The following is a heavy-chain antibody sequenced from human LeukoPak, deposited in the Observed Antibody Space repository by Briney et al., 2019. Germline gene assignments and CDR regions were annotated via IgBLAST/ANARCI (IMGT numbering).Heavy chain of an antibody. V-gene: IGHV1-2*02. CDR2: INPNSGGT. Sequence: VASVKVSCKASGYTFTGYYMHWVRQAPGQGLEWMGWINPNSGGTNYAQKFQDRVTMTRDTSISTAYMELSRLRSDDTAVYYCARDERYDSSGYPFDYWGQGTLVTVSS. J-gene: IGHJ4*02. D-gene: IGHD3-22*01. CDR1: GYTFTGYY. CDR3: ARDERYDSSGYPFDY.